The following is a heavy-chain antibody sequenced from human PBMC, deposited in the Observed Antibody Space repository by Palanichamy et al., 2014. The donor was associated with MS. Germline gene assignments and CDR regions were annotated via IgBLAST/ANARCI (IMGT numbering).Heavy chain of an antibody. CDR3: ARVWCSGGSRYSQNDY. CDR2: ISAYNGNT. CDR1: GYTFTSNG. J-gene: IGHJ4*02. V-gene: IGHV1-18*04. Sequence: QVQLVQSGAEVKKPGASVKVSCKASGYTFTSNGINWVRQAPGQGLEWMGWISAYNGNTKYAQNLQGRVTMTTDTSTSTAYMELRSLRSDDTAVYYCARVWCSGGSRYSQNDYWGQGTLVTVSS. D-gene: IGHD2-15*01.